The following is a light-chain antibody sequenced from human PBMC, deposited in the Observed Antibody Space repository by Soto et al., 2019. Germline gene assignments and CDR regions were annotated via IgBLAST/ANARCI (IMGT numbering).Light chain of an antibody. CDR3: SSYTTSGTTLVV. Sequence: QSVLTQPASVSGSAGQSITISCAGTSADVGAYNYVSWYQQHPGRAPKLVLYDVSDRPSGVSDRFSGSKSGNTASLTISGLQTEDEADYYCSSYTTSGTTLVVFGGGTKLTVL. CDR1: SADVGAYNY. V-gene: IGLV2-14*01. CDR2: DVS. J-gene: IGLJ3*02.